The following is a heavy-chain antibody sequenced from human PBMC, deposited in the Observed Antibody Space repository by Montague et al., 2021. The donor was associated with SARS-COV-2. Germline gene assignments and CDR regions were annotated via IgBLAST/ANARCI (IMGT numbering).Heavy chain of an antibody. Sequence: SETLSLTCTVSGGSISSSNYYWGWIRQPPGKGLEWIGNMYYSGSTYYNPSLKSRVTISIDTSKNQFSLKLSSVTAADTAEYYCERDDIVLQGVTKGMDVWGRGTTVTVSS. D-gene: IGHD3-10*01. CDR3: ERDDIVLQGVTKGMDV. CDR2: MYYSGST. J-gene: IGHJ6*02. V-gene: IGHV4-39*07. CDR1: GGSISSSNYY.